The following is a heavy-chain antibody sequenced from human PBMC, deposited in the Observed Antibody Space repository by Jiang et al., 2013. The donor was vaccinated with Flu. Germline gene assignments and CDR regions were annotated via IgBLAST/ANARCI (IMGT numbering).Heavy chain of an antibody. Sequence: GAEVKKPGSSVKVSCKASGGTFSSYTISWVRQAPGQGLEWMGRIIPILGMANYAQKFQGRVTITADKSTSTAYMELSSLRSEDTAVYYCALAVVGSSWYDWYFDLWGRGTLVTVSS. J-gene: IGHJ2*01. CDR3: ALAVVGSSWYDWYFDL. V-gene: IGHV1-69*02. CDR2: IIPILGMA. D-gene: IGHD6-13*01. CDR1: GGTFSSYT.